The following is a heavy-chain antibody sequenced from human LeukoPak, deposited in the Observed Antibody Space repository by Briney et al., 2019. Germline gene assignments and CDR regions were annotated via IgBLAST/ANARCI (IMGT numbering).Heavy chain of an antibody. D-gene: IGHD3-22*01. Sequence: PSETLSLTCAVSGGSISSSNWWSWVRQPPGKGLEWIGEIYHSGSTNYNPSLKSRVTISVDKSKNQFSLKLSSVTAADTAVCYCARDGDYYDSSGPSSFDIWGQGTMVTVSS. J-gene: IGHJ3*02. CDR2: IYHSGST. CDR3: ARDGDYYDSSGPSSFDI. V-gene: IGHV4-4*02. CDR1: GGSISSSNW.